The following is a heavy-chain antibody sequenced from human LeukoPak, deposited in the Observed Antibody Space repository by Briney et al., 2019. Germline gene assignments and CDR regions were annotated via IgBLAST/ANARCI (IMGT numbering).Heavy chain of an antibody. Sequence: GGSLRLSCAASGFTDNTNHMSWVRQAPGKGLEWVSIINNGDTTYYADSVKGRFTISRDDSKNTLYLQVNSLRVEDTAVYYCTSSTAWSRWDYWGPGTLVTVSS. V-gene: IGHV3-66*01. D-gene: IGHD1-1*01. CDR3: TSSTAWSRWDY. CDR1: GFTDNTNH. CDR2: INNGDTT. J-gene: IGHJ4*02.